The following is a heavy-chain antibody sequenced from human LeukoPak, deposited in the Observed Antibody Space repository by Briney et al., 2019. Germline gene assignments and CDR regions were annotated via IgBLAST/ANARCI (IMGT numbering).Heavy chain of an antibody. V-gene: IGHV4-4*07. CDR3: AKTSSGSYGGWFDP. D-gene: IGHD1-26*01. CDR2: LYTSGDT. Sequence: SETLSLTCTVSGASINAFYWSWIRQPAGKGLEWIGRLYTSGDTIYNPSLKSRVTMSVDWSKNQVSLKVISLTAADTAVYYCAKTSSGSYGGWFDPWGQGTLVTVSS. J-gene: IGHJ5*02. CDR1: GASINAFY.